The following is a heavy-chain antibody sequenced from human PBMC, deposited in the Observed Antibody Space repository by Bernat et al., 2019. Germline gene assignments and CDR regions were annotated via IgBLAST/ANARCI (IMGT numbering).Heavy chain of an antibody. CDR3: AREGSSGWYVGSYYYYGMDV. J-gene: IGHJ6*02. Sequence: QLQLQESGPGLVKPSETLSLTCTVSGGSISSSSYYWGWIRQPPGKGLEWIGSIYYSGSTYYNPSLKSRVTISVDTSKNQFSLKLSSVTAADTAVYYCAREGSSGWYVGSYYYYGMDVWGQGTTVTVSS. CDR1: GGSISSSSYY. CDR2: IYYSGST. D-gene: IGHD6-19*01. V-gene: IGHV4-39*02.